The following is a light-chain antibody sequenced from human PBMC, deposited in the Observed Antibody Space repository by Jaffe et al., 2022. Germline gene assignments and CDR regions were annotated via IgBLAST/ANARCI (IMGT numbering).Light chain of an antibody. Sequence: DIVMTQSPDSLAVSLGERATINCKSSQSVLYSSDNKNYLAWYQQKPGQPPKLLIYWAFTRESGVPDRFSGSGSGTDFTLTISSLQAEDVAVYYCQQYYSSLPTFGGGTKVEIK. CDR2: WAF. CDR3: QQYYSSLPT. CDR1: QSVLYSSDNKNY. V-gene: IGKV4-1*01. J-gene: IGKJ4*01.